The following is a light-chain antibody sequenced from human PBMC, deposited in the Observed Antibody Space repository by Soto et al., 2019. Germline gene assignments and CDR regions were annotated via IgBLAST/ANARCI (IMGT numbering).Light chain of an antibody. V-gene: IGKV3-11*01. CDR2: DAS. CDR3: QQRTKWPPV. Sequence: EIVLTQSPATLSLSPGERATLSCRASQSVGSFLVWYQHKPGQAPRLLIYDASNRAPGIPAKFSGSGSGTDFTLTISSLEPEDFAFYYCQQRTKWPPVFGGGTKVDNK. CDR1: QSVGSF. J-gene: IGKJ4*01.